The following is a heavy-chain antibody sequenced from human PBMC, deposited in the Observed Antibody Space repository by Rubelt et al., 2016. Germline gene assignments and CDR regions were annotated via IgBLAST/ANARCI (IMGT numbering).Heavy chain of an antibody. D-gene: IGHD6-19*01. V-gene: IGHV1-18*01. CDR2: ISAYNGNT. J-gene: IGHJ4*02. Sequence: QVQLVQSGAEVKKTGASVKVSCKASGYTFTSYGISWVRQAPGQGLEWMGWISAYNGNTNYAQKLKGRVTMTTDTSTSTVYKELRSLRSDDTAVYYGARDGVFSSGWYYFDYWGQGTLVTVSS. CDR1: GYTFTSYG. CDR3: ARDGVFSSGWYYFDY.